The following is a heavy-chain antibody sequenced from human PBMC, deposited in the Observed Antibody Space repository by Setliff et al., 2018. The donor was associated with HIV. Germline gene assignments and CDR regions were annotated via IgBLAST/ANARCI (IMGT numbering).Heavy chain of an antibody. CDR1: GFTFNSYA. V-gene: IGHV3-30*04. Sequence: GGSLRLSCAASGFTFNSYALSWVRQAPGKGLEWVAVIWFDERSKYYADSVKGRFTISRDNSKSTLYLRMNSLRDEDTAVYYCARGVGATRVPREYYFDYWGQGTLVTVSS. CDR2: IWFDERSK. CDR3: ARGVGATRVPREYYFDY. J-gene: IGHJ4*02. D-gene: IGHD1-26*01.